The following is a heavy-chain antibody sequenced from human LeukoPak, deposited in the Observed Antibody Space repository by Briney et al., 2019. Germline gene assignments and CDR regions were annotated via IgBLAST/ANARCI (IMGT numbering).Heavy chain of an antibody. CDR1: GGTFSSYA. J-gene: IGHJ4*02. V-gene: IGHV1-69*05. D-gene: IGHD3-10*01. CDR3: ASYVEGSGSSPDFDY. CDR2: ITPIFGTA. Sequence: ASVKVSCKASGGTFSSYAISWVRQAPGQGLEWMGGITPIFGTANYAQKFQGRVTITTDESTSTAYMELSSLRSEDTAVYYCASYVEGSGSSPDFDYWGQGTLVTVSS.